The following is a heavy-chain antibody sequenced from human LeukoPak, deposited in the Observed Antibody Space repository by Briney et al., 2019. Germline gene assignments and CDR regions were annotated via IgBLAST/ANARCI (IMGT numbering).Heavy chain of an antibody. Sequence: GGSLRLSCAASGFTFSNYWMSWVRQAPGKGLEWVANIKQDGSEKYYVDSVKGRFTISRDNAKNSLYLQMNSLRAEDTAVYFCARDPFAVYSDYWGQGTLVTVSS. V-gene: IGHV3-7*01. J-gene: IGHJ4*02. D-gene: IGHD2-15*01. CDR2: IKQDGSEK. CDR3: ARDPFAVYSDY. CDR1: GFTFSNYW.